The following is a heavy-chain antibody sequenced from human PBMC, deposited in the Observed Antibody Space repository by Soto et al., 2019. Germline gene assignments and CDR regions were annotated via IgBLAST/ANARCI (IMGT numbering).Heavy chain of an antibody. D-gene: IGHD2-15*01. CDR3: TTRYCSGGSCPRWAYYYGMDV. CDR1: GFTFSNAW. CDR2: IKSKTDGGTT. V-gene: IGHV3-15*07. Sequence: GGSLRLSCAASGFTFSNAWMNWVRQAPGKGLEWVGRIKSKTDGGTTDYAAPVKGRFTISRDDSKNTLYLQMNSLKTEDTAVYYCTTRYCSGGSCPRWAYYYGMDVWGQGTTVTVSS. J-gene: IGHJ6*02.